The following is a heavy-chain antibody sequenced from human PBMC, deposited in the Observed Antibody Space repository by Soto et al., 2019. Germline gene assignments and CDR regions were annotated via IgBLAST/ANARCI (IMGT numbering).Heavy chain of an antibody. D-gene: IGHD5-18*01. Sequence: GGSLRLSCAASGFTFSSYGMHWVRQAPGKGLEWVAVISYDGSNKYYADSVKGRFTISRDNSKNTLYLQMNSLRAEDTAVYYCAKALYSYGQAYYYYYGMDVWGQGTTVTVSS. CDR1: GFTFSSYG. CDR3: AKALYSYGQAYYYYYGMDV. V-gene: IGHV3-30*18. J-gene: IGHJ6*02. CDR2: ISYDGSNK.